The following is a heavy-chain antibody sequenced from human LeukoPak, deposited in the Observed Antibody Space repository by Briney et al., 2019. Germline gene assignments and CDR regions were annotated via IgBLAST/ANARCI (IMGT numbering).Heavy chain of an antibody. CDR3: VSLDSSGHTDY. V-gene: IGHV4-38-2*01. Sequence: SETLSLTCAVSGYSISSGYYWGWIRQPPGKGLEWIGSIYHSGSTYYNPSLKSRVTMAADTSKNQFSLKLSSVTAADTAMYYCVSLDSSGHTDYWGQGTLVTVSS. CDR1: GYSISSGYY. CDR2: IYHSGST. D-gene: IGHD3-22*01. J-gene: IGHJ4*02.